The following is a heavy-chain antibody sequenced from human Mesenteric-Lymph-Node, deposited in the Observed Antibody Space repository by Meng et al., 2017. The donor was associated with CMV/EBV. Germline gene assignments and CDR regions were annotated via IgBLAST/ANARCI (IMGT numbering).Heavy chain of an antibody. Sequence: GESLKISCAASGFTFSSCSMSWVRQAPGKGLEWVSAISGSGGSLYYADSVQGRFTISRDNSKNTLYLQMNSLRAEDTAVYYCAKGGSTSSYYYYGMDVWGLGTTVTSP. CDR3: AKGGSTSSYYYYGMDV. CDR1: GFTFSSCS. J-gene: IGHJ6*02. D-gene: IGHD2-2*01. CDR2: ISGSGGSL. V-gene: IGHV3-23*01.